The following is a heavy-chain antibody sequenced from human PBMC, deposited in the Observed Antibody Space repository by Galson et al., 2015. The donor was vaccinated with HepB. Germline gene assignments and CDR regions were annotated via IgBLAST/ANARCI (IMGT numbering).Heavy chain of an antibody. V-gene: IGHV3-30-3*01. Sequence: SLRLSCAASGFTFSSYAMHWVRQAPGKGLEWVAVISYDGSNKYYADSVKGRFTISRDNSKNTLYLQMNSLRAEDTAVYYCAKGIAAAFGAFDIWGQGTMVTVSS. CDR1: GFTFSSYA. CDR2: ISYDGSNK. J-gene: IGHJ3*02. CDR3: AKGIAAAFGAFDI. D-gene: IGHD6-13*01.